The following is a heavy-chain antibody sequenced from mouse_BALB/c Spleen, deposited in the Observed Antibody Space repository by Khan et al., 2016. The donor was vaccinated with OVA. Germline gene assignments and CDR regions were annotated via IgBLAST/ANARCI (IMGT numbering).Heavy chain of an antibody. CDR1: GYTFTTYW. V-gene: IGHV1-7*01. Sequence: VKLQESGAELAKPGASVKMSCKASGYTFTTYWMHWVKQRPGQGLEWIGYINPTSGYTDYNEKFKERATLSADKSSITAYMQLSSLTSEASAVXYCTSDRIDYWGQGTTLTVSS. J-gene: IGHJ2*01. CDR2: INPTSGYT. CDR3: TSDRIDY.